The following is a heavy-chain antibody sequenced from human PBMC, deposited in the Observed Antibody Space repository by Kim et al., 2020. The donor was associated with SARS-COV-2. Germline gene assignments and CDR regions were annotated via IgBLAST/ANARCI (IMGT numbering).Heavy chain of an antibody. V-gene: IGHV4-38-2*02. CDR2: IFHSGST. Sequence: SETLSLTCTVSGYSISSGYYWGWIRQPPGKGLEWIGTIFHSGSTYYNPSLKSRVTISVDTSKNQFSLKPNSVTAADTAVYYCARDQGVAQKGGTGYWGQGTLVTVSS. CDR3: ARDQGVAQKGGTGY. J-gene: IGHJ4*02. D-gene: IGHD3-3*01. CDR1: GYSISSGYY.